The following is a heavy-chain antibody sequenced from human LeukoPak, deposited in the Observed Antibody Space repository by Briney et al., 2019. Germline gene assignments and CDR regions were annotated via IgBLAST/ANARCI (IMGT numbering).Heavy chain of an antibody. V-gene: IGHV4-59*01. Sequence: SETLSLTCAVYGGSFSGYYWSWIRQPPGKGLEWIGYIYYSGSTNYNPSLKSRVTISVDTSKNQFSLKLSSVTAADTAVYYCARLLDHIDYWGQGTLVTVSS. CDR3: ARLLDHIDY. CDR2: IYYSGST. D-gene: IGHD1-26*01. CDR1: GGSFSGYY. J-gene: IGHJ4*02.